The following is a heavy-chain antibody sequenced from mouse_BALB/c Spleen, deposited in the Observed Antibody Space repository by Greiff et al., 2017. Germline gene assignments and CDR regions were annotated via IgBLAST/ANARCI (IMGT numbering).Heavy chain of an antibody. J-gene: IGHJ4*01. CDR3: ARSAYDGYYGDAMDY. D-gene: IGHD2-3*01. CDR2: IDPANGNT. Sequence: EVQLQQSGAELVKPGASVKLSCTASGFNIKDTYMHWVKQRPEQGLEWIGRIDPANGNTKYDPKFQGKATITADTSSNTAYLQLSSLTSEDTAVYYCARSAYDGYYGDAMDYWGQGTSVTVSS. V-gene: IGHV14-3*02. CDR1: GFNIKDTY.